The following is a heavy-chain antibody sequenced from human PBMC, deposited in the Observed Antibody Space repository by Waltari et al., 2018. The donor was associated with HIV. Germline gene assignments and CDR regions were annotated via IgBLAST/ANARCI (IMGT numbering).Heavy chain of an antibody. CDR3: ARDYNWNRWGYFDL. CDR2: IKQDGSEK. J-gene: IGHJ2*01. Sequence: EVQLVESGGGLVQPGGSLGLSCAASGFPFRRFWLSWVRQAPGKGLEWVANIKQDGSEKYYVDSVKGRFTISRDNAKNSLYLQMNSLRAEDTAVYYCARDYNWNRWGYFDLWGRGTLVTVSS. CDR1: GFPFRRFW. D-gene: IGHD1-20*01. V-gene: IGHV3-7*01.